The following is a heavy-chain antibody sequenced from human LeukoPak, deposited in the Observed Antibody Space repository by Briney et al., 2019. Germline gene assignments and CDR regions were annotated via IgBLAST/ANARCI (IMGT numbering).Heavy chain of an antibody. Sequence: SQTLSLTCTVSGGSISSGGYYWSWIRQHPGKGLEWIGYIYYSGSTYYNPSLKSRVTISVDTSKNQFSLKLSSVTAADTAVYCCARGGPYYGDYFVFDYWGQGTLVTVSS. CDR2: IYYSGST. CDR3: ARGGPYYGDYFVFDY. D-gene: IGHD4-17*01. CDR1: GGSISSGGYY. J-gene: IGHJ4*02. V-gene: IGHV4-31*03.